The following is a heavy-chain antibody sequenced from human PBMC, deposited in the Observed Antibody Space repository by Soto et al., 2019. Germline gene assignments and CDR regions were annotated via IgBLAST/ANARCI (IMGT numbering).Heavy chain of an antibody. CDR2: IKQDGSEK. CDR1: GFTFSSYW. CDR3: AREYYYDSSGYTATYYFDY. Sequence: PGGSLRLSCAASGFTFSSYWMSWVRQAPGKGLEWVANIKQDGSEKYYVDSVKGRFTISRDNAKNSLYLQMNSLRAEDTAVYYCAREYYYDSSGYTATYYFDYWGQGTLVTVSS. D-gene: IGHD3-22*01. J-gene: IGHJ4*02. V-gene: IGHV3-7*01.